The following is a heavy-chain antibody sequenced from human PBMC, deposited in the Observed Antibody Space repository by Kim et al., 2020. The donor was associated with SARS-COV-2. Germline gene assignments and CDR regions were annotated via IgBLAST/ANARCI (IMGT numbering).Heavy chain of an antibody. D-gene: IGHD3-10*01. J-gene: IGHJ4*02. Sequence: GGSLRLSCAASGFTFRDYAMTWVRQAPGKGLEWLSYITTDGATMYYADSVKGRFTISRDNAKNSLYLQMNSLRAEDTALYYCVTGYSTPRDWGQGTLVTVSS. V-gene: IGHV3-11*01. CDR2: ITTDGATM. CDR1: GFTFRDYA. CDR3: VTGYSTPRD.